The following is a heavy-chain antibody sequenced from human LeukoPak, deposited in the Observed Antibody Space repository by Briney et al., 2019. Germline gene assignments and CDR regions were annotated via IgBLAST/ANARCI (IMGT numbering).Heavy chain of an antibody. Sequence: SETLSLTCTVSGGSLSGFYRTWIRQPPGKGLEWIGYIHYNGNTNYNPALRSRVTIPVDTSRNQFSLNLSSVTAADTAVYYCARWQYIGYDRSFDYWGQGNLVTASS. D-gene: IGHD5-12*01. CDR3: ARWQYIGYDRSFDY. CDR1: GGSLSGFY. V-gene: IGHV4-59*08. J-gene: IGHJ4*02. CDR2: IHYNGNT.